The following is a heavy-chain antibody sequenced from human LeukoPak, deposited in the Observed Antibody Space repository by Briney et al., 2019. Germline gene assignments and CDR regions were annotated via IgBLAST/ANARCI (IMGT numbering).Heavy chain of an antibody. Sequence: GGSLRLSCAASGFTFSSYGMSWVRQAPGNGLEWVSAISGSGGSTYYADSVKGRFTISRDNSKNTLYLQMNSLRAEDTAVYYCAKDPWEVIQLWLRASYFDYWGQGTLVTVSS. CDR1: GFTFSSYG. D-gene: IGHD5-18*01. CDR2: ISGSGGST. J-gene: IGHJ4*02. CDR3: AKDPWEVIQLWLRASYFDY. V-gene: IGHV3-23*01.